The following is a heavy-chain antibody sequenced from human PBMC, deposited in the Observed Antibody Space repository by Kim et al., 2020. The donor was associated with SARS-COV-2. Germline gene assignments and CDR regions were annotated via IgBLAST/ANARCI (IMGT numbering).Heavy chain of an antibody. CDR3: ARGIAATGTTPLGY. Sequence: DPVKGRFTTSRDNSKNPRCLQMNSLRVEDTAVYYCARGIAATGTTPLGYWGQGTLVTVSS. V-gene: IGHV3-53*01. D-gene: IGHD6-13*01. J-gene: IGHJ4*02.